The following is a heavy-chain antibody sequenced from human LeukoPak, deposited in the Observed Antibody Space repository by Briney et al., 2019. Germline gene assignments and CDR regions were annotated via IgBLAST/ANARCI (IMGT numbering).Heavy chain of an antibody. Sequence: SETLSLTCTVSGGSISSNSYYWGWIRQPPGKGLEWIGSIYYSGSTYYNPSLKSRVTISVDTSKNQFSLKLSSVTAADTAVYYCARGPPHSSEVVTAMMADYYYYYGMDVWGQGTTVTVSS. CDR3: ARGPPHSSEVVTAMMADYYYYYGMDV. V-gene: IGHV4-39*01. CDR1: GGSISSNSYY. CDR2: IYYSGST. J-gene: IGHJ6*02. D-gene: IGHD2-21*02.